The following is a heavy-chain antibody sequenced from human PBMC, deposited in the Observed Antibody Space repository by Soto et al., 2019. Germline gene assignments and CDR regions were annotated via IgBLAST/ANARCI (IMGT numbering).Heavy chain of an antibody. Sequence: ASVKVSCKASGGTFSSYTFSWVRQAPXQGLEWMGRIIPIVGIADYAQNFQGRVTITADTPSTAYMELSSLRSEDTAVYYCARSNYYASSPYYLSLDFWGQGTQVTVSS. V-gene: IGHV1-69*02. CDR1: GGTFSSYT. D-gene: IGHD3-22*01. CDR2: IIPIVGIA. CDR3: ARSNYYASSPYYLSLDF. J-gene: IGHJ4*02.